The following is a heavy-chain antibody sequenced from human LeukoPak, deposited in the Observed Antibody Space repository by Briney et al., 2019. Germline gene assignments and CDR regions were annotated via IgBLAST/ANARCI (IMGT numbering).Heavy chain of an antibody. Sequence: GASVKVSCKASGYTFTSYDINWVRQATGRGLEWMGWMNPNSGNTGYAQKFQGRVTITRNTSISTAYMELSSLRSEDTAAYYCARGPRRFNWFDPWGQGTLVTVSS. V-gene: IGHV1-8*03. J-gene: IGHJ5*02. CDR3: ARGPRRFNWFDP. CDR2: MNPNSGNT. CDR1: GYTFTSYD. D-gene: IGHD3-3*01.